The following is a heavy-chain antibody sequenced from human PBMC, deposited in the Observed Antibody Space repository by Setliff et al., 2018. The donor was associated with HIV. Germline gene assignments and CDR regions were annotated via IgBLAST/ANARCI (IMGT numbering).Heavy chain of an antibody. CDR1: GGSFSGYY. CDR3: ARHAAGPDGPFDY. CDR2: VFHSGSA. Sequence: SETLSLTCAVYGGSFSGYYWSWIRQPPGKGLEWIGEVFHSGSANSNASLRSRVMISVDTSKNQFSLKLSSVIAADTAVYYCARHAAGPDGPFDYWGQGTLVTVSS. D-gene: IGHD2-2*01. V-gene: IGHV4-34*12. J-gene: IGHJ4*02.